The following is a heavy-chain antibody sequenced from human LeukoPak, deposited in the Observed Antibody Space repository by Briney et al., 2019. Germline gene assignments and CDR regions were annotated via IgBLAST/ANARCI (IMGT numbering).Heavy chain of an antibody. V-gene: IGHV1-69-2*01. CDR3: ARSSLYYYYMDV. Sequence: ASVKISCKVSGYTFTDYYMHWVQQAPGKGLEWMGLVDPEDGETIYAEKFQGRVTITADTSTDTAYMELSSLRSEDTAVYYCARSSLYYYYMDVWGKGTMVTVSS. J-gene: IGHJ6*03. CDR2: VDPEDGET. CDR1: GYTFTDYY. D-gene: IGHD2-2*01.